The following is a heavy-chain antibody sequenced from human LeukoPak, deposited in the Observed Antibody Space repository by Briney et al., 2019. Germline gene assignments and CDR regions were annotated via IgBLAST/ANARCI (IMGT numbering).Heavy chain of an antibody. CDR1: GGSISSSSYY. CDR2: IYSSGST. CDR3: ARVRPGDSAVYYYYYYMDV. D-gene: IGHD2-21*02. Sequence: PSETLSLTCTVSGGSISSSSYYWSWIRQPPGKGLEWIGYIYSSGSTNYNPSLKSRVTMSVDTSKNQFSLKLSSVTAADTAVYYCARVRPGDSAVYYYYYYMDVWGKGTTVTVSS. J-gene: IGHJ6*03. V-gene: IGHV4-61*05.